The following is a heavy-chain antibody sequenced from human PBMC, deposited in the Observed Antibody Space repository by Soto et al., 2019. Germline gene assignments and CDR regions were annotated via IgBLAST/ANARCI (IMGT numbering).Heavy chain of an antibody. J-gene: IGHJ4*02. D-gene: IGHD3-22*01. CDR3: ARAHPMGITMIVVVTTFDY. CDR2: ISAYNGNT. Sequence: ASVKVSCKASGYTFTSYGISWVRRAPGQGLEWMGWISAYNGNTNYAQKLQGRVTMTTDTSTSTAYMELRSLRSDDTAVYYCARAHPMGITMIVVVTTFDYWGQGTLVTVSS. CDR1: GYTFTSYG. V-gene: IGHV1-18*01.